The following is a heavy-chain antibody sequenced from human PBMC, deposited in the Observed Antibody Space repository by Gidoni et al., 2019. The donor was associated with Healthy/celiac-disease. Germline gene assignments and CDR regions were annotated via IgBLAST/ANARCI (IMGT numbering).Heavy chain of an antibody. D-gene: IGHD2-15*01. CDR2: IYYSGST. J-gene: IGHJ5*02. CDR1: GDSISSGGYY. Sequence: VPLQESGPGLLKPAPPLSLTCTVSGDSISSGGYYWSWIRQHPGKGLEWIGYIYYSGSTYYNPSLKSLVTISVDTSKNQFSLKLSSVTAAATAVYYCARTLGYCSGGSCPGWFDPWGQGTLVTVSS. V-gene: IGHV4-31*01. CDR3: ARTLGYCSGGSCPGWFDP.